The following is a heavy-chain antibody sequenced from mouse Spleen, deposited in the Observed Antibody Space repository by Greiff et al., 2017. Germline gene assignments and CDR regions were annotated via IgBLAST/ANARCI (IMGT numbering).Heavy chain of an antibody. CDR3: ARATVVATKSQYFDY. CDR1: GYTFTSYG. CDR2: IYPRSGNT. J-gene: IGHJ2*01. Sequence: QVQLKQSGAELARPGASVKLSCKASGYTFTSYGISWVKQRTGQGLEWIGEIYPRSGNTYYNEKFKGKATLTADKSSSTAYMELRSLTSEDSAVYFCARATVVATKSQYFDYWGQGTTLTVSS. V-gene: IGHV1-81*01. D-gene: IGHD1-1*01.